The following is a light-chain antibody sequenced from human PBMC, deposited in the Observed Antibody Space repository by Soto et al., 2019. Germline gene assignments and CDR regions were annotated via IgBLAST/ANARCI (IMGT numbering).Light chain of an antibody. CDR1: SSDVGAYKY. CDR3: SSYTRSNSVI. Sequence: QSALTQPVSVSGSPGQSITISCTGTSSDVGAYKYVSWYQQYPGKAPKLMIYDVSDRPSGVSNRFSGSKSGNTASLIISGLQAEDEANYYCSSYTRSNSVIFGGGTQLTVL. J-gene: IGLJ2*01. CDR2: DVS. V-gene: IGLV2-14*03.